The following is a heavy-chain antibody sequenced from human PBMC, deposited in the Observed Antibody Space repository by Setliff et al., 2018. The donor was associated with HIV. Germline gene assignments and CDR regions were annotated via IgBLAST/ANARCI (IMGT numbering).Heavy chain of an antibody. CDR2: MYTDGST. CDR3: ARKNRGAPAPFDY. D-gene: IGHD6-25*01. CDR1: GGSITSGNYF. J-gene: IGHJ4*02. V-gene: IGHV4-61*09. Sequence: PSETLSLTCTVSGGSITSGNYFWSWIRQPAGKGLEWIGHMYTDGSTNYNPSFKSRVTISADTSKNQFSLKLSSVTAADTAVYYCARKNRGAPAPFDYWGQGTLVTVSS.